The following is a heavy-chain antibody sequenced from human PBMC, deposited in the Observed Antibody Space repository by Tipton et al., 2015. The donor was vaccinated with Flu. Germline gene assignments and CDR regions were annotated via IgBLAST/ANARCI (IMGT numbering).Heavy chain of an antibody. CDR2: IKQDGSDK. J-gene: IGHJ4*02. D-gene: IGHD2-21*02. CDR1: GFTFSGFW. Sequence: SLRLSCAASGFTFSGFWMSWVRQAPGKGLEWVANIKQDGSDKYYGDSVKGRFTISRDNAKRSLFLQMNSLRADDTAVYYCTRDLTAMSAGHWGQGTLVIVSS. CDR3: TRDLTAMSAGH. V-gene: IGHV3-7*01.